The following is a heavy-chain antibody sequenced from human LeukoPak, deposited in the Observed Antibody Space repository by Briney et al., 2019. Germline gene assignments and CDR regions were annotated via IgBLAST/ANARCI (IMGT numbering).Heavy chain of an antibody. V-gene: IGHV4-61*01. CDR1: GGSPTRGIYY. D-gene: IGHD6-19*01. CDR3: ARGGWYNAIT. J-gene: IGHJ4*02. CDR2: IYYSGST. Sequence: SETLSLTCTVSGGSPTRGIYYWGWIPHPPGEGLECIGYIYYSGSTNSHTSLKSRVTISVDTSKNQFSLKLSSVTAADTAVYYCARGGWYNAITWGQGTLVTVSS.